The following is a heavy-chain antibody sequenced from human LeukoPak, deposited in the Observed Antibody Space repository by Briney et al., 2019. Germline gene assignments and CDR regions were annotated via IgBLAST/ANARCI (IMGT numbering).Heavy chain of an antibody. Sequence: SETPSLTCTVSGGSISSSSYYWGWIRQPPGKGLEWIGSIYYSGSTYYNPSLRSRVTISIDTSKDQFSLKLSSVTAADTGVYYCARGFGSSEYLTPYDVFDIWGQGTMVSVSS. J-gene: IGHJ3*02. V-gene: IGHV4-39*07. CDR1: GGSISSSSYY. D-gene: IGHD2/OR15-2a*01. CDR3: ARGFGSSEYLTPYDVFDI. CDR2: IYYSGST.